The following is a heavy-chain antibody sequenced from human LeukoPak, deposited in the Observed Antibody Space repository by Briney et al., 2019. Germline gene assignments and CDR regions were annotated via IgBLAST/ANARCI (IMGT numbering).Heavy chain of an antibody. CDR2: INPNNGGT. CDR3: ASSGSSPSRSSYY. V-gene: IGHV1-2*02. D-gene: IGHD1-26*01. J-gene: IGHJ4*02. Sequence: ASVKVSCKASGYTFIGHYMHWVRQAPGQGLEWMGWINPNNGGTNYAQKFQGRVTMTRDTSISTAYMELSRLRSDDTAVYYCASSGSSPSRSSYYWGQGTLVTVSS. CDR1: GYTFIGHY.